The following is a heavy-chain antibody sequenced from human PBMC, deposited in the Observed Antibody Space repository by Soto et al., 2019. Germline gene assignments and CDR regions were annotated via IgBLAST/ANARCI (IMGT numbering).Heavy chain of an antibody. Sequence: QVQLVESGGGVVQPGRSLRLSCAASGFTFSSYAMHWVRQAPGKGLEWVAVISYDGSNKYYADSVKGRFTISRDNSKNTLYLQMNSLRAEDTAVYYCARDKLSRYYDYVCGSYRYFDYWGQGTLVTVFS. V-gene: IGHV3-30-3*01. D-gene: IGHD3-16*02. CDR1: GFTFSSYA. CDR2: ISYDGSNK. CDR3: ARDKLSRYYDYVCGSYRYFDY. J-gene: IGHJ4*02.